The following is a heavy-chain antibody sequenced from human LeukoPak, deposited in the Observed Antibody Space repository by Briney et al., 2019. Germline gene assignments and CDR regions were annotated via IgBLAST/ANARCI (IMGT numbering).Heavy chain of an antibody. V-gene: IGHV4-34*01. J-gene: IGHJ4*02. CDR2: INHSGST. D-gene: IGHD2-15*01. Sequence: SETLSLTCAVYGGSFSGYYWSWIRQPAGKGLEWIGEINHSGSTNYNPSLKSRVTISVDTSKNQFSLKLSSVTAADTAVYYCARAVVVAATPGYFDYWGQGTLVTVSS. CDR1: GGSFSGYY. CDR3: ARAVVVAATPGYFDY.